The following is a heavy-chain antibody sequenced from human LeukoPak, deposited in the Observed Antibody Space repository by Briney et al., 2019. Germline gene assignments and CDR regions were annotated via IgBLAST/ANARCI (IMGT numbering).Heavy chain of an antibody. CDR2: INHSGST. V-gene: IGHV4-34*01. CDR3: ANSGSYADAFDI. Sequence: SETLSLTCAVYGGPFSGYYWSWIRQPPGKGLEWIGEINHSGSTNYNPSLKSRVTISVDTSKNQFSLKLSSVTAADTAVYYCANSGSYADAFDIWGQGTMVTVSS. J-gene: IGHJ3*02. CDR1: GGPFSGYY. D-gene: IGHD1-26*01.